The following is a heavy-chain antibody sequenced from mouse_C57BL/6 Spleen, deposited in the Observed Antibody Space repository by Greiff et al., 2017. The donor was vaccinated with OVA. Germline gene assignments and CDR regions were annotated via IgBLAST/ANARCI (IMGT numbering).Heavy chain of an antibody. Sequence: QVQLQQPGAELVRPGSSVKLSCKASGYTFTSYWMHWVKQRPIQGLEWIGNIDPSDSETHYNQKFKDKATLTVDKSSSTAYMQLSSLTSADSAVYYWARGVYDGYEGFAYWGQGTLVTVSA. CDR3: ARGVYDGYEGFAY. CDR2: IDPSDSET. V-gene: IGHV1-52*01. J-gene: IGHJ3*01. CDR1: GYTFTSYW. D-gene: IGHD2-3*01.